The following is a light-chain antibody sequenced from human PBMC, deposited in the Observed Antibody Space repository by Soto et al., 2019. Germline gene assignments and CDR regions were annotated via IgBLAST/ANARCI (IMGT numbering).Light chain of an antibody. CDR2: GAS. CDR1: QSVSSS. V-gene: IGKV3-20*01. J-gene: IGKJ4*01. Sequence: EIVLTQSPGTLSLSPGERATLSCRASQSVSSSLAWYQQKPGQAPRLLIYGASSRATGIPDRFSGSGSGTDFTLTISRLEPEDFAVYYCQQYGSSPPLTFGGGTTVEIK. CDR3: QQYGSSPPLT.